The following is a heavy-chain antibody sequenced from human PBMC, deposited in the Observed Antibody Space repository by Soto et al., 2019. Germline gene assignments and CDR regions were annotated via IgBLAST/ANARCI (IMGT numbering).Heavy chain of an antibody. CDR1: GFTFSDHY. CDR3: VSTGDAFDI. CDR2: TRNKANSYTT. Sequence: GGSLRLSCAASGFTFSDHYMDWVRQAPGKGLEWVGRTRNKANSYTTEYAASVKGRFTISRDDSKNSLYLQMNSLKTEDKAVYYCVSTGDAFDIWGQGTMVTVSS. V-gene: IGHV3-72*01. J-gene: IGHJ3*02. D-gene: IGHD1-1*01.